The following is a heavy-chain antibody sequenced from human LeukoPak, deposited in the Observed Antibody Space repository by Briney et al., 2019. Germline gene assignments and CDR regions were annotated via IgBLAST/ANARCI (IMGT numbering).Heavy chain of an antibody. V-gene: IGHV1-2*02. CDR2: INPNSGGI. CDR1: GYTFTGYY. CDR3: ARDRDYSGSYPSWLDY. J-gene: IGHJ4*02. Sequence: ASVKVSCKASGYTFTGYYMHWVRQAPGQGLEWMGWINPNSGGINYAQKFQGRVTMTRDTSISTAYMELSRLRSEDTAVYYCARDRDYSGSYPSWLDYWGQGTLVTVSS. D-gene: IGHD1-26*01.